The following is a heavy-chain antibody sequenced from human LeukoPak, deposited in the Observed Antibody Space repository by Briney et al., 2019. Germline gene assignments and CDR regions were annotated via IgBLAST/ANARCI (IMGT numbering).Heavy chain of an antibody. CDR1: GGTFSSYA. Sequence: SVKVSCKGSGGTFSSYAFTWVRQAPGQGLEWMGGIFPVFGTTNYAQKFQGRVTITTDESTGTTSMELSSLRSEDTAVYYCARGPRGVATAIRGFFYYYFYMDVWGKGTTVTVSS. J-gene: IGHJ6*03. D-gene: IGHD2-2*02. CDR2: IFPVFGTT. CDR3: ARGPRGVATAIRGFFYYYFYMDV. V-gene: IGHV1-69*05.